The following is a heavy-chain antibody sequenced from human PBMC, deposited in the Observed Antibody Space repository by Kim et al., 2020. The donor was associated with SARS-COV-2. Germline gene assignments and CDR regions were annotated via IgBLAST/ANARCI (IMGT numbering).Heavy chain of an antibody. Sequence: GGSLRLSCAASGFTFSSYGMHWVRQAPGKGLEWVAVISYDGSNKYYADSVKGRFTISRDNSKNTLYLQMNSLRAEDTAVYYCATSEIFGVVIISPASDDAFDIWGQGTMVTVSS. CDR1: GFTFSSYG. CDR2: ISYDGSNK. V-gene: IGHV3-30*03. CDR3: ATSEIFGVVIISPASDDAFDI. D-gene: IGHD3-3*01. J-gene: IGHJ3*02.